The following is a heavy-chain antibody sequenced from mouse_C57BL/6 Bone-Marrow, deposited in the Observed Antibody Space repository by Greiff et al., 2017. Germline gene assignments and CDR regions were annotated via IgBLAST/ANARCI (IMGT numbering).Heavy chain of an antibody. V-gene: IGHV5-9-1*02. CDR1: GFTFSSYA. Sequence: EVMLVESGEGLVKPGGSLKLSCAASGFTFSSYAMSWVRQTPEKRLEWVAYISSGGDDIYYADTVKGRFTIPRDNARNTLYLQMSSLKSEDTAMYSWTREDPYSNLYVDYWGQGTTLTVSS. CDR3: TREDPYSNLYVDY. D-gene: IGHD2-5*01. CDR2: ISSGGDDI. J-gene: IGHJ2*01.